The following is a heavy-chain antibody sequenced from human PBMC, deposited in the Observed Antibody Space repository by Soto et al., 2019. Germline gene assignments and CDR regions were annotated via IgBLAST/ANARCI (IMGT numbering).Heavy chain of an antibody. J-gene: IGHJ4*02. CDR3: ASGHDAYKVRY. Sequence: QVQLQESGPGLVKPSQTLSLTCTVSGGSISSGGTGSYWTWIRQLPGKGLEWIGYIYYTGNTYYNPSLKSRPTISKDTSENQFSLKLTSGTAADTAVYFCASGHDAYKVRYWGQGTLVTVSS. CDR2: IYYTGNT. CDR1: GGSISSGGTGSY. D-gene: IGHD1-1*01. V-gene: IGHV4-31*03.